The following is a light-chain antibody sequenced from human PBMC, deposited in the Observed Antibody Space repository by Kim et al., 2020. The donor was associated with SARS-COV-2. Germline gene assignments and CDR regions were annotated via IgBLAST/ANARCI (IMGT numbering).Light chain of an antibody. J-gene: IGKJ4*01. CDR3: QHRFNWPLT. Sequence: EIVLTQSPVTLSLSPGERATLSCRASQSINNFLAWYQQKPGQAPRLLIYDASNRATGVPAMFSGSGSGTDFTLTISSLEPEDFAVYYCQHRFNWPLTFGGGTKVDIK. CDR1: QSINNF. CDR2: DAS. V-gene: IGKV3-11*01.